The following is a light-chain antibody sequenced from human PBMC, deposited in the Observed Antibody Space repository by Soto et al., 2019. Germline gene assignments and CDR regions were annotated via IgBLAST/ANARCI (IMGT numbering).Light chain of an antibody. J-gene: IGKJ4*01. CDR2: GAS. V-gene: IGKV3-15*01. CDR3: QQYNDWHPLT. Sequence: EIVMTQSPATLSVSPGERATLSCRASQSVSSNLAWYQQQPGQAPRLLIYGASTRATGIPTRFSCSGSGTEFNLTISSMQSEDFEVYYCQQYNDWHPLTFGGGSKVEIK. CDR1: QSVSSN.